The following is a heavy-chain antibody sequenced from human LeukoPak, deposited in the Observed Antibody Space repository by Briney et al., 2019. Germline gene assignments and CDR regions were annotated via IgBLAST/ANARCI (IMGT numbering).Heavy chain of an antibody. CDR2: ISAYNGNT. J-gene: IGHJ6*02. CDR1: GYTFTSYG. V-gene: IGHV1-18*01. CDR3: ASHSTIFGVVIPYYYYGMDV. Sequence: ASVTVSCTASGYTFTSYGICWVRQAPGQGLEWMGWISAYNGNTNYAQKLQGRVTMTTDTSTSTAYMELRSLRSDDTAVYYCASHSTIFGVVIPYYYYGMDVWGQGTTVTVSS. D-gene: IGHD3-3*01.